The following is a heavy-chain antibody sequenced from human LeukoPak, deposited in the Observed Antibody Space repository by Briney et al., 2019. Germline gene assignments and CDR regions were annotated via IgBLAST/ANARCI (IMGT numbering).Heavy chain of an antibody. Sequence: SETLSLTCTVSGGSISSSSYYWGWIRQPPGKGLEWIGSIYYSGSTYYNPSLKSRVTISVDTSKNQFSLKLSSVTAADTAVYYCAREGGVYGDYGLFDYWGQGTLVTVSS. CDR1: GGSISSSSYY. V-gene: IGHV4-39*07. CDR2: IYYSGST. J-gene: IGHJ4*02. D-gene: IGHD4-17*01. CDR3: AREGGVYGDYGLFDY.